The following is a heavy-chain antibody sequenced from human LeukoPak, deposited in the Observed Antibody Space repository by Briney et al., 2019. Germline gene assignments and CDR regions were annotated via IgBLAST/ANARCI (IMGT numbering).Heavy chain of an antibody. D-gene: IGHD6-19*01. Sequence: KPSQTLSLTCTVSGGSISSGSYYWSWIRQPVGKGLEWIGRIYTSGSTNYNPSLKSRVTISVDTSKNQFSLKLSSVTAADTAVYYCAREVLQWLVPWSYFDYWGQGTLVTVSS. CDR2: IYTSGST. CDR3: AREVLQWLVPWSYFDY. J-gene: IGHJ4*02. CDR1: GGSISSGSYY. V-gene: IGHV4-61*02.